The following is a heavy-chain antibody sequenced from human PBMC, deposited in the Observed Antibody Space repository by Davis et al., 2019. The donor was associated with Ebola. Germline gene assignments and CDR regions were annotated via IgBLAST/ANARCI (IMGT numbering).Heavy chain of an antibody. CDR3: ARGRNGGWDFDY. J-gene: IGHJ4*02. CDR1: GYTFNSHG. V-gene: IGHV1-18*01. Sequence: AASVKVSCKASGYTFNSHGISWVRQAPGQGLEWMAWISAYNGHTNYAQKFQGRLTLTTDTSTSTVYMELRSLTSDDTAKYYCARGRNGGWDFDYWGQGTRVTVSS. D-gene: IGHD6-19*01. CDR2: ISAYNGHT.